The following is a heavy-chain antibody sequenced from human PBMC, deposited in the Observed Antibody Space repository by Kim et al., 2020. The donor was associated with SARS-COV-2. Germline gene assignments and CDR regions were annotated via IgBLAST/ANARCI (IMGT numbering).Heavy chain of an antibody. CDR3: TGGSSYGMDV. V-gene: IGHV3-73*01. Sequence: GGSLRLSCAASGFTFSGSAMHWVRQASGKGLEWVGRIRSKANSYATAYAASVKGRFTISRDDSKNTAYLQMNSLKTEDTAVYYCTGGSSYGMDVWGQGTTVTVSS. J-gene: IGHJ6*02. CDR1: GFTFSGSA. CDR2: IRSKANSYAT. D-gene: IGHD6-19*01.